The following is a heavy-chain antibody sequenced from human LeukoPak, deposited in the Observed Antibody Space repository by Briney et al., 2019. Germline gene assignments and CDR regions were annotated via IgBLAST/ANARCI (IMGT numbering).Heavy chain of an antibody. CDR2: ISASGGST. D-gene: IGHD2-21*02. V-gene: IGHV3-23*01. Sequence: QPGGSLRLSCAASGFTFSNYAMSWVRQAPGKGLEWVSGISASGGSTHYADSVKGRFTISRDNSKNTLYLQMNSLRAEDTAVYYCARDQVTASGIEAFDIWGQGTMVTVSS. CDR3: ARDQVTASGIEAFDI. CDR1: GFTFSNYA. J-gene: IGHJ3*02.